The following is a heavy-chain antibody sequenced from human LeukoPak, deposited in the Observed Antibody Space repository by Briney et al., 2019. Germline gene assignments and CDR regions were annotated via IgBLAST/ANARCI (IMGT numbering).Heavy chain of an antibody. CDR1: GFTFSSYG. V-gene: IGHV3-30*18. J-gene: IGHJ4*02. CDR2: ISYDGSNK. Sequence: GGSLRLSCAASGFTFSSYGMHWVRQAPGKGQEWVAVISYDGSNKYYADSVKGRFTISRDNSKNTLYLQMNSLRAEDTAVYYCAKGASHLVVPADGIDYWGQGTLVTVSS. CDR3: AKGASHLVVPADGIDY. D-gene: IGHD2-2*01.